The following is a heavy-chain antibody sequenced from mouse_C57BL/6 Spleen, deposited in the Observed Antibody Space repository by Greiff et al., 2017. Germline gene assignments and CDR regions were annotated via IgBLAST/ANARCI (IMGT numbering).Heavy chain of an antibody. CDR2: INPYNGGT. J-gene: IGHJ4*01. CDR1: GYTFTDYY. CDR3: ASSIYSAMDD. V-gene: IGHV1-19*01. D-gene: IGHD2-1*01. Sequence: VQLKESGPVLVKPGASVKMSCKASGYTFTDYYMNWVKQSHGKSLEWIGVINPYNGGTSYNQKFKGKATLTVDKSSSTAYMELNRLTSEDSAVYYCASSIYSAMDDWGQGTSVTVSS.